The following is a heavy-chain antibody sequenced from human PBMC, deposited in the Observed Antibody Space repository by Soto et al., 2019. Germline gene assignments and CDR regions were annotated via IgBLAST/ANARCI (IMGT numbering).Heavy chain of an antibody. J-gene: IGHJ6*02. Sequence: QVQLQESGPGLVKPSGTLSLTCAVSGGSISSSNWWSWVRRPPGKGLEWIGEIYHSGSTNYNPSLNSRVTISVDKSKNQFSLKLSSVTAADTAVYYCARTSIAARGYYYYGMDVWGQGTTVTVSS. CDR2: IYHSGST. V-gene: IGHV4-4*02. CDR1: GGSISSSNW. D-gene: IGHD6-6*01. CDR3: ARTSIAARGYYYYGMDV.